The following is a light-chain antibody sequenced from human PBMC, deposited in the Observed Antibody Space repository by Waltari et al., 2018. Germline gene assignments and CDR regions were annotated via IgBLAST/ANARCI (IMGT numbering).Light chain of an antibody. CDR2: GAS. CDR1: QSVSNN. V-gene: IGKV3-15*01. CDR3: QHYNAWPRA. J-gene: IGKJ1*01. Sequence: EIVMTQSPAILSVSPGERATLSCRASQSVSNNLAWYQQKPGQAPRLLSYGASARATRVPARFSGSGCWTDFTLTISSLQSEDFAVYFCQHYNAWPRAFGQGTRVEIK.